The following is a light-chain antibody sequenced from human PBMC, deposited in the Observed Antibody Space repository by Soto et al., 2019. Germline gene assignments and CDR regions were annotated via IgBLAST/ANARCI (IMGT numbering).Light chain of an antibody. V-gene: IGLV2-23*01. CDR1: SSDVGNYNF. CDR2: EAT. Sequence: QSALTQPASVSGSPGQSISISCTRTSSDVGNYNFFAWYQQHPGEAPKLIIYEATKRPSGVSNRFSGSKSGNTASLTISGPQADDEADYYCCSYAGTTPVFGGGTKLTVL. CDR3: CSYAGTTPV. J-gene: IGLJ2*01.